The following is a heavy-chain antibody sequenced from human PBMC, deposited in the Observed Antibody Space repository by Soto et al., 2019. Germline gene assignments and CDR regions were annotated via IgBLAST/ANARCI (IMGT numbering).Heavy chain of an antibody. CDR2: IWYDGSNK. D-gene: IGHD3-16*01. V-gene: IGHV3-33*01. J-gene: IGHJ4*02. Sequence: QVQLVESGGGVVQPGRSLRLSCAASGFTFSSYGMHWVRQAPGKGLEWVAVIWYDGSNKYYADSVKGRFTISRDNSKITLYLQMNSLRAEDTAVYYCARWGTREDFDYWGQGTLVTVSS. CDR3: ARWGTREDFDY. CDR1: GFTFSSYG.